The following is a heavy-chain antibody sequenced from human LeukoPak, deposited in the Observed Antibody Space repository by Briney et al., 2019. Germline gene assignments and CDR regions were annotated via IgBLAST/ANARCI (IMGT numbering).Heavy chain of an antibody. V-gene: IGHV3-7*01. CDR3: ARSFYGHDPYYCYMDV. D-gene: IGHD2-2*01. CDR1: GFTFSSYS. CDR2: IKEDGSEK. J-gene: IGHJ6*03. Sequence: GGSLRLSCAASGFTFSSYSMNWVRQAPGKGLEWVATIKEDGSEKYYVDSVKGRFTISRENAKNSLYLQMSSLRAEDTAVYYCARSFYGHDPYYCYMDVWGKGTTVTVSS.